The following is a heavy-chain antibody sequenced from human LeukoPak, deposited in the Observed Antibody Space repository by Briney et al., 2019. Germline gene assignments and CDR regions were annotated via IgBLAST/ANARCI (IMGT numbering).Heavy chain of an antibody. Sequence: GGSLRLSCAASGFTFSSYGMHWVRQAPGKGLEWVAVISDDGSNKYYADSVKGRFTISRDNSKNTLYLQMNSLRAEDTAVYYCARGVATIGYYFDYWGQGTLVTVSS. CDR3: ARGVATIGYYFDY. CDR1: GFTFSSYG. V-gene: IGHV3-30*03. D-gene: IGHD5-12*01. CDR2: ISDDGSNK. J-gene: IGHJ4*02.